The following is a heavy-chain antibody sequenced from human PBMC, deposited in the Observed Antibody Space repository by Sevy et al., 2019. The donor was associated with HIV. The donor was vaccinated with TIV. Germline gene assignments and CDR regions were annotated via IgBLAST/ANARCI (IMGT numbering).Heavy chain of an antibody. J-gene: IGHJ3*01. CDR2: ISATGGGT. D-gene: IGHD3-22*01. V-gene: IGHV3-23*01. CDR3: AKALNPALESMIEVIFRTLKGFDV. CDR1: GFTFNTHA. Sequence: GGSLRLSCAASGFTFNTHAMNWVRQAPGKGLEWVSGISATGGGTYYTDSVKGRFTVSRDNSLNTLYLQMNSLRADDTAIYYCAKALNPALESMIEVIFRTLKGFDVWGQGTMVTVSS.